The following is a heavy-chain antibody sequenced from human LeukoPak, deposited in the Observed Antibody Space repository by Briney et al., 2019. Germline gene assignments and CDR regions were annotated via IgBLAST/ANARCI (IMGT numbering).Heavy chain of an antibody. D-gene: IGHD5-18*01. Sequence: PSETLSLTCTVSGGSISSYYWSWIRQPPGKGLERIGYIYYSGSTNYNPSLKSRVTISVDTSKTQFSLKLSSVTAADTAVYYCARSGYSYGADAFDIWGQGTMVTVSS. J-gene: IGHJ3*02. CDR1: GGSISSYY. CDR2: IYYSGST. V-gene: IGHV4-59*01. CDR3: ARSGYSYGADAFDI.